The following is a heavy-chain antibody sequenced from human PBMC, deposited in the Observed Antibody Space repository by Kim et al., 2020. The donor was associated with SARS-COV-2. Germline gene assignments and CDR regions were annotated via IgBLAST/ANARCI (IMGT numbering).Heavy chain of an antibody. CDR2: ISFDGSFI. V-gene: IGHV3-30*04. CDR3: ARDKIGGHGAFDA. CDR1: GFTFSRHS. Sequence: GGSLRLSCADSGFTFSRHSMHWVRQAPGKGLEWVALISFDGSFIRYGDSVKGRFTISRDNSRNTLYLHMNRLNTGDTAVYYCARDKIGGHGAFDAWGQGTMVTVPS. J-gene: IGHJ3*01.